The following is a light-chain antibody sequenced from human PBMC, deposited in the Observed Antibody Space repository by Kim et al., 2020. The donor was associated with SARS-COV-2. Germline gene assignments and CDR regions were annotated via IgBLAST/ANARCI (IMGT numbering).Light chain of an antibody. Sequence: AAGTGARISFGGNKIESKSEHGYRQKPGPGPVLVIYYDSDRPSGIPERFPCSNSGTGATVTLSRVEAGDEDDYYCQVWDSSSGHRVFGGGTQLTVL. CDR3: QVWDSSSGHRV. CDR2: YDS. V-gene: IGLV3-21*04. CDR1: KIESKS. J-gene: IGLJ3*02.